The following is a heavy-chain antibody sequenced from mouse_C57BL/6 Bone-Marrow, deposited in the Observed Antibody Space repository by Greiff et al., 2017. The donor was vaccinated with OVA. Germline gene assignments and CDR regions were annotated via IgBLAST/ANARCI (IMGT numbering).Heavy chain of an antibody. CDR3: ARLLLRYRYFDV. J-gene: IGHJ1*03. D-gene: IGHD1-1*01. Sequence: EVKLVESGGGLVQPGGSLKLSCAASGFTFSDYYMYWVRQTPEKRLEWVAYLSNGGGSTYYPDTVKGRFTISRDNAKNTLYLQMSRLKSEDTAMYYCARLLLRYRYFDVWGTGTTVTVSS. CDR1: GFTFSDYY. V-gene: IGHV5-12*01. CDR2: LSNGGGST.